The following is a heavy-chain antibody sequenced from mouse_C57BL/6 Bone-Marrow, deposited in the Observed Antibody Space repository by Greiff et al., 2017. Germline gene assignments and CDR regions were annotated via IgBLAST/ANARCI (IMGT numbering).Heavy chain of an antibody. D-gene: IGHD1-1*01. CDR1: GYTFTSYW. Sequence: QVQLQQPGAELVKPGASVKLSCKASGYTFTSYWMQWVKQRPGQGLEWIGEIDPSDSYPNYNQKFKGKATLTVDTSSSTAYMQLSSLTSEDSAVYYCAEAYYYGSSYVWYFDVWGTGTTVTVSS. J-gene: IGHJ1*03. V-gene: IGHV1-50*01. CDR2: IDPSDSYP. CDR3: AEAYYYGSSYVWYFDV.